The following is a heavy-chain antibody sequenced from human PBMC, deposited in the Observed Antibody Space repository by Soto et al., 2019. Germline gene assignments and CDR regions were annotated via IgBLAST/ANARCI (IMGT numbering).Heavy chain of an antibody. V-gene: IGHV3-53*01. D-gene: IGHD4-17*01. CDR3: AREWDGYGVAY. CDR2: IFSGGST. Sequence: GGSLRLSCAASGFTFSTYWMSWVRQAPGKGLEWVSVIFSGGSTYYADSVKGRFTISRDNSKNTLSLQMNSLRAEDTAVYYCAREWDGYGVAYWSQGILVTVSS. CDR1: GFTFSTYW. J-gene: IGHJ4*02.